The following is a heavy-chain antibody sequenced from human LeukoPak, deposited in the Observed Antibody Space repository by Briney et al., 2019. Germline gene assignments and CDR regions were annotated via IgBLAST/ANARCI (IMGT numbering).Heavy chain of an antibody. Sequence: GASVKVSCKASGYTFTGHYMHWVRQAPGQGLEWMGRIDPKSGDTNYAQKFQGRVTLTRDTSISTAYMELNRLRSEDTAVYYCARVSYSNYEIDYWGQGTLVTVSS. D-gene: IGHD4-11*01. J-gene: IGHJ4*02. CDR1: GYTFTGHY. CDR3: ARVSYSNYEIDY. CDR2: IDPKSGDT. V-gene: IGHV1-2*06.